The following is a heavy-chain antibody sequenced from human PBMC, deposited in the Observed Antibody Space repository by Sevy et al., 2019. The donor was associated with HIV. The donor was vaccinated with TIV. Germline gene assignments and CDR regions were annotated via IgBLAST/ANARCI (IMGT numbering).Heavy chain of an antibody. CDR3: ARDSYYYDMHSSYRPPDY. V-gene: IGHV1-18*01. Sequence: GGSLRLSCADSVFTFSDYAMSWVRQAPGKGLEWVGWIGVNNGKTNYAARLQARISMTADTSTSTVYMELRTLTSDDTAMYFCARDSYYYDMHSSYRPPDYWGQGTLVTVSS. J-gene: IGHJ4*02. CDR1: VFTFSDYA. D-gene: IGHD3-22*01. CDR2: IGVNNGKT.